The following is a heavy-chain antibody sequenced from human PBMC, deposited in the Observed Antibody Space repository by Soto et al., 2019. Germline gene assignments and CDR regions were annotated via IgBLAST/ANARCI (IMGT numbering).Heavy chain of an antibody. V-gene: IGHV1-46*01. CDR3: ARDLERSSGYYFKKCFDP. CDR2: INPGGGSA. Sequence: QVQLVQSGAEVKKPGASVKLSCNASGYTFSTYNMHWVRQAPGQGLEWMGIINPGGGSATYAKKYQGRVTMYRDTSTSTVYMELSSLRSEDTAVYYWARDLERSSGYYFKKCFDPWGQGTLVTVSS. CDR1: GYTFSTYN. J-gene: IGHJ5*02. D-gene: IGHD3-22*01.